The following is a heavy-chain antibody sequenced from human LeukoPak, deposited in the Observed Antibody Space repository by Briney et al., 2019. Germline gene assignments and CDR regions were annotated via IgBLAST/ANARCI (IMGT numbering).Heavy chain of an antibody. V-gene: IGHV3-23*01. J-gene: IGHJ4*02. CDR2: ISGSGGTT. D-gene: IGHD4-17*01. CDR3: AKSPVDGDYASPNYFDY. CDR1: GITFSSYA. Sequence: PGGSLRLSCAASGITFSSYAMSWVRQAPGKGLEWVSTISGSGGTTYYADTMKGRFTISRDNSKNTLYLQMNSLRAEDTAVYYCAKSPVDGDYASPNYFDYWGQGTLVTVSS.